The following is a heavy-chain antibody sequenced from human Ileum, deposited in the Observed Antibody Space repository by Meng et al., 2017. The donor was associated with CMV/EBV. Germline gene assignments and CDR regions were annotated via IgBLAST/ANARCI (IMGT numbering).Heavy chain of an antibody. CDR1: DTTLTTKC. CDR2: VSPISGNT. Sequence: VPSGAEMVTPGASAQCVCQASDTTLTTKCITWVRTAPGQGPEWMGWVSPISGNTNYAQKLQGRVTMTTDTSTNTAYMELRSLRSDDTAMYYCATDGEKLIPTRYWGQGTLVTVSS. J-gene: IGHJ4*02. D-gene: IGHD3-16*01. CDR3: ATDGEKLIPTRY. V-gene: IGHV1-18*01.